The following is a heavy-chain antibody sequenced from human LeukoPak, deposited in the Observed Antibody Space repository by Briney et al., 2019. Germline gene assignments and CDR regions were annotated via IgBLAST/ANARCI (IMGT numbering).Heavy chain of an antibody. Sequence: MPSETLSLTCIVSGGSISSSIYYWAWVRQPPGKGLEWIGTVFYNGATQYSPSLRSRVTISIDTSTNQFSLKLSSVTAADTAVYYCARDAGHQLSRRNYYAMDVWGQGTTVTVSS. CDR2: VFYNGAT. CDR3: ARDAGHQLSRRNYYAMDV. J-gene: IGHJ6*02. CDR1: GGSISSSIYY. D-gene: IGHD1-1*01. V-gene: IGHV4-39*07.